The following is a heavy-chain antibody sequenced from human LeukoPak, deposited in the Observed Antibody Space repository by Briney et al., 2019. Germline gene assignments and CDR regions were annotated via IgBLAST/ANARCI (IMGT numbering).Heavy chain of an antibody. CDR1: GFTFSSYS. CDR2: ISSSSSTI. V-gene: IGHV3-48*02. Sequence: AGGSLRLSCAASGFTFSSYSMNWVRQAPGKGLEWVSYISSSSSTIFSADSVKGRFTISRDNAKNSLYLQMNSLRDEDTAVYYCARDGFSSSWYGRALDYWGQGTLVTVSS. J-gene: IGHJ4*02. CDR3: ARDGFSSSWYGRALDY. D-gene: IGHD6-13*01.